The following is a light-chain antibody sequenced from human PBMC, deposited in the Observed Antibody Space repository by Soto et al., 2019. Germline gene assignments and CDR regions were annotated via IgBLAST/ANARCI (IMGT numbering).Light chain of an antibody. CDR2: GAS. V-gene: IGKV3-20*01. J-gene: IGKJ2*01. Sequence: EIVLTQSPGTLSLSPGERATLSCRASLTVSSNYLAWYQQKPGQAPRLLIYGASSRATGIPDRFSGSGSGTDFTLTISRLEPADFAVYYCQQYGSSLYTFGQGTKLEIK. CDR3: QQYGSSLYT. CDR1: LTVSSNY.